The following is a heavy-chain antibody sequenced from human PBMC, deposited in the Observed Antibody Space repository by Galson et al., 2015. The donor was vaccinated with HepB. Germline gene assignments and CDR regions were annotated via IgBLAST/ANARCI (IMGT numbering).Heavy chain of an antibody. CDR1: GFIFSSFD. V-gene: IGHV3-33*01. Sequence: SLRLSCAASGFIFSSFDMHWVRQAPGKGLEWVTYIQSGGGLQFYADSVKGRFTISRGNAKNSLYLQVNSLRDEDTAVYYCARTGVVTAMNWYFDLWGRGTLVTVSS. CDR2: IQSGGGLQ. CDR3: ARTGVVTAMNWYFDL. D-gene: IGHD2-21*02. J-gene: IGHJ2*01.